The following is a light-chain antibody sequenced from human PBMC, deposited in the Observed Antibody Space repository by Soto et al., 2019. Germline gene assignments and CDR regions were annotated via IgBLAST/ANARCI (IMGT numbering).Light chain of an antibody. CDR1: QDIGNR. V-gene: IGKV1-12*01. CDR2: TAS. CDR3: QQADSFSFT. Sequence: DIQMTQSPSSVSASVGDRVTITCRASQDIGNRLAWYQQRPGKAPYLLVHTASTLQRGVPSRFSGSGSGTDCTLTLTSLQPEDFATYYCQQADSFSFTFGPGTKVDIK. J-gene: IGKJ3*01.